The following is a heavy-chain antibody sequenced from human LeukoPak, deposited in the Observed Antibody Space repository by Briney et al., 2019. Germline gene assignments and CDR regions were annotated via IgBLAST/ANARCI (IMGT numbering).Heavy chain of an antibody. Sequence: ETLSLTCTVSGGSISSYYWSWIRQPPGKGLEWIGYIYYSGSTNYNPSLKSRVTISVDTSKNQFSLKLSSVTAADTAVYYCARARRASRLYSSSWYDTDYWGQGTLVTVSS. D-gene: IGHD6-13*01. CDR2: IYYSGST. J-gene: IGHJ4*02. V-gene: IGHV4-59*12. CDR1: GGSISSYY. CDR3: ARARRASRLYSSSWYDTDY.